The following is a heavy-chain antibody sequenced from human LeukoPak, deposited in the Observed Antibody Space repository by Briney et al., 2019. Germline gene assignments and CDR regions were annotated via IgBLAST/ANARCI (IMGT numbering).Heavy chain of an antibody. CDR1: GGSVSSGSYY. D-gene: IGHD3-9*01. Sequence: SETLSLTCTVSGGSVSSGSYYWSWIRQPPGKGLEWIGYIYYSGSTNYNPSLKSRVTISVDTSKNQFSLKLSSVTAADTAVYYCARDYDILTRYYYYYYGMDVWGQGTTVTVSS. CDR3: ARDYDILTRYYYYYYGMDV. V-gene: IGHV4-61*01. J-gene: IGHJ6*02. CDR2: IYYSGST.